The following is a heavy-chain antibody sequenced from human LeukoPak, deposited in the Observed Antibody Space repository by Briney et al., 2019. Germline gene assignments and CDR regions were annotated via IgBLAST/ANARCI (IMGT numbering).Heavy chain of an antibody. J-gene: IGHJ4*02. V-gene: IGHV3-66*04. CDR2: IYPNGNT. CDR3: ARRGHGYGSPFDY. D-gene: IGHD5-18*01. Sequence: GGSLRLSCAASGFTVSSNYMNWVRQAPEKGLEWVSMIYPNGNTFYTNSVKGRFTISRDNSKNTLDLQMSSLRAEDTAVYYCARRGHGYGSPFDYWCQGTLVTVSS. CDR1: GFTVSSNY.